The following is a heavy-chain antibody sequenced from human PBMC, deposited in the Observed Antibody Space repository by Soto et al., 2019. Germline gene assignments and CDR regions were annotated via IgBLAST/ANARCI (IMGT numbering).Heavy chain of an antibody. J-gene: IGHJ5*02. CDR2: IYHSGST. CDR1: GGSISSSNW. Sequence: QVQLQESGPGLVKPSGTLSLTCAVSGGSISSSNWWSWVRQPPGKGLEWIGEIYHSGSTYYNPSLKSRVTISVDKPKNQFSLKLSSVTAADTAVYYCASVAKTINWPDNWGQGTLVTVSS. CDR3: ASVAKTINWPDN. V-gene: IGHV4-4*02.